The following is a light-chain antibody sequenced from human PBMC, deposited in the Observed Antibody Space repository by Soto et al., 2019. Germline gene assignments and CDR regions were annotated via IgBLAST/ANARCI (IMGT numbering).Light chain of an antibody. J-gene: IGKJ1*01. CDR2: GAS. V-gene: IGKV3-20*01. CDR3: HQYGSSPGS. Sequence: VVLTQSPGTLSSSPGGRATLACRASQSVTNNYLAWYQQKSGQAPRLLIWGASIRAADLPDRFSGGGYGTDFNLTISRLEAEDFAIYYCHQYGSSPGSFGQGTKVDIK. CDR1: QSVTNNY.